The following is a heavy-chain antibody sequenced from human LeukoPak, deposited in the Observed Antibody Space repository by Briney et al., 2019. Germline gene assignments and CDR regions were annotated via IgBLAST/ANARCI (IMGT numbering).Heavy chain of an antibody. Sequence: PSQTLYLACTVAAGSISSSSYYWGWIRHPPRKDLDWIGNIYYSGSTYYYPALKSRVNISVDRSKIQCYLKLGSVTAADTAVYYCARQRGPGAVAGPWGIDAFDIWGQGTMVNVSS. CDR2: IYYSGST. CDR3: ARQRGPGAVAGPWGIDAFDI. D-gene: IGHD6-19*01. V-gene: IGHV4-39*01. J-gene: IGHJ3*02. CDR1: AGSISSSSYY.